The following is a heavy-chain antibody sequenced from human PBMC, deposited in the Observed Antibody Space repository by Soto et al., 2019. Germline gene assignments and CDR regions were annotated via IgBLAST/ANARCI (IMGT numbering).Heavy chain of an antibody. CDR2: IYYSGST. V-gene: IGHV4-59*08. D-gene: IGHD6-13*01. J-gene: IGHJ4*02. CDR1: GGSISSYY. CDR3: AILGNS. Sequence: QVQLQESGPGLVKPSETLSLTCTVSGGSISSYYWSWIRQPPGKGLEWIGYIYYSGSTNYNPSLKSRVTISVDTSKNQFSLKLSSVTAADTAVYYCAILGNSWGQGTLVTVSS.